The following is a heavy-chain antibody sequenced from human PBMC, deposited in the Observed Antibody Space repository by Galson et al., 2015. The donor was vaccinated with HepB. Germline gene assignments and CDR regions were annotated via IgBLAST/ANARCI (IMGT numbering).Heavy chain of an antibody. V-gene: IGHV6-1*01. D-gene: IGHD6-13*01. Sequence: CAISGDSVSSHSAAWNWIRQSPSRGLEWLGRTYYRSKWYNDYAVSVKSRITINPDTSKNQFSLQLNSVTPEDTAVYYCARAPSKRIAAAGRGSFDPWGQGTLVTVSS. CDR1: GDSVSSHSAA. CDR3: ARAPSKRIAAAGRGSFDP. J-gene: IGHJ5*02. CDR2: TYYRSKWYN.